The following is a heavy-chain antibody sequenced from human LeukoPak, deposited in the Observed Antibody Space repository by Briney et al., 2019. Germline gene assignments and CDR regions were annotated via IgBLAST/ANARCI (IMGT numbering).Heavy chain of an antibody. CDR2: ITGSGDST. V-gene: IGHV3-23*01. Sequence: GGSLRLSCAVSGFTFSDYYMSWVRQAPGKGLEWVSSITGSGDSTYYADSVKGRFTISRDNSENTLYLQVNSLRAEDTAIYYCAKDRRTIAAIGTFFWGQGTLVSVSS. CDR1: GFTFSDYY. J-gene: IGHJ4*02. D-gene: IGHD6-13*01. CDR3: AKDRRTIAAIGTFF.